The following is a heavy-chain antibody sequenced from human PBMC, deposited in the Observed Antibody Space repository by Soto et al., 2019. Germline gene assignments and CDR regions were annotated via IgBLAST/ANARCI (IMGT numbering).Heavy chain of an antibody. Sequence: PGGSLRLSCTASGFTFSNHWVHWVRQAPGKGLVWVSRINSDGSSTSYADSVKGRFTISRDNAKNTLYLQMNSLRAEDTAVFFCARAFWRNGVCLDVWCQGTPVTLSS. CDR1: GFTFSNHW. J-gene: IGHJ6*02. CDR3: ARAFWRNGVCLDV. V-gene: IGHV3-74*01. CDR2: INSDGSST. D-gene: IGHD2-8*01.